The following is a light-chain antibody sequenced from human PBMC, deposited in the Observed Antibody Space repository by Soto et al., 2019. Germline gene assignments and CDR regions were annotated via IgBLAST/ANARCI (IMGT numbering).Light chain of an antibody. CDR2: AAS. CDR3: QQRSGYPWT. Sequence: IPLTQSPSSLSASVGDRVTITCRASQGIDNSLAWYHQKPGKAPKLLIYAASTLQRGVPTRFSGRGSGTDFTLTINRLQPGDFATYSCQQRSGYPWTFGQGTKVEIK. J-gene: IGKJ1*01. CDR1: QGIDNS. V-gene: IGKV1-9*01.